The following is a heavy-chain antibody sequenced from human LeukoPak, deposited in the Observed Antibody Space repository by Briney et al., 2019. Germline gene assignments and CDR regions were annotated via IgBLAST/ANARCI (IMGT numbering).Heavy chain of an antibody. D-gene: IGHD3-22*01. CDR2: ISSSSSYI. CDR3: ARVDSSGDAFDI. Sequence: GGSLRLSCAASGFTFSSYSMNWVRQAPGKGLEWVSSISSSSSYIYYADSVKGRFTISRDNAKNTLYLQMNSLRAEDTAVYYCARVDSSGDAFDIWGQGTMVTVSS. CDR1: GFTFSSYS. V-gene: IGHV3-21*01. J-gene: IGHJ3*02.